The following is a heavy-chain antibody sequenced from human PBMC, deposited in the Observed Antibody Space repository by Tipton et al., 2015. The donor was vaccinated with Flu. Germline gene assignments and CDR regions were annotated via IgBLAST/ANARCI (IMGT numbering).Heavy chain of an antibody. D-gene: IGHD1-1*01. CDR3: ARGPRINWNDEVLYYYYYYYMDV. CDR2: MNPNSGNT. J-gene: IGHJ6*03. V-gene: IGHV1-8*01. Sequence: QSGPEVKKPGASVKVSCKASGYTFTSYDINWVRQATGQGLEWMGWMNPNSGNTGYAQKFQGRVTMTRNTSISTAYMELSSLRSEDTAVYYCARGPRINWNDEVLYYYYYYYMDVWGKGTTVTVSS. CDR1: GYTFTSYD.